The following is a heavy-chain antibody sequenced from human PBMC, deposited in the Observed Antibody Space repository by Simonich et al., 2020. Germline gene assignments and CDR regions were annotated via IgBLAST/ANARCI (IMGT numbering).Heavy chain of an antibody. CDR1: GFTFSSYS. V-gene: IGHV3-21*01. CDR2: ISSSSSYI. J-gene: IGHJ3*02. Sequence: EVQLVESGGGLVKPGGSLRLSCAASGFTFSSYSMNWVRQAPGKGLEWVSSISSSSSYINYADAGKGRFTISRDNAKNSLYLQMNSLRAEDTAVYYCAREIEAGNAFDIWGQGTMVTVSS. CDR3: AREIEAGNAFDI.